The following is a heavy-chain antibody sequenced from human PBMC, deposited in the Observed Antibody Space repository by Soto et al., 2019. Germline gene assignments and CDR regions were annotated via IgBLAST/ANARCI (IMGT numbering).Heavy chain of an antibody. CDR2: IWYDGSNK. J-gene: IGHJ3*02. CDR3: ARDLSGDYGALDT. D-gene: IGHD4-17*01. Sequence: GGSLRLSCAASGFTFSSYGMHWARQGPGKGLEWVAVIWYDGSNKVYADSVKGRFTISKGNSKNTLYLQMNSLRAEDTAVYYCARDLSGDYGALDTWGQGTMVTVSS. V-gene: IGHV3-33*01. CDR1: GFTFSSYG.